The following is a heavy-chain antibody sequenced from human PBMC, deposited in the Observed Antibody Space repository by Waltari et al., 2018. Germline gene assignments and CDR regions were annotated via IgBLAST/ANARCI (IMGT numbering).Heavy chain of an antibody. V-gene: IGHV4-38-2*02. CDR1: GYSISSGYY. J-gene: IGHJ3*02. D-gene: IGHD2-8*02. CDR2: IYHSGST. CDR3: AREGLLILGAFDI. Sequence: QVQLQESGPGLVKPSETLSLTCAVSGYSISSGYYWGWIRQPPGKGLEWIGSIYHSGSTYDNPSLKSRVTISVDTSKNQFSLKLSSVTAADTAVYYCAREGLLILGAFDIWGQGTMVTVSS.